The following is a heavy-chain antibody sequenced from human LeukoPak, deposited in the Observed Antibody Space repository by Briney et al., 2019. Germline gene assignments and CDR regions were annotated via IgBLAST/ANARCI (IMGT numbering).Heavy chain of an antibody. CDR3: ARGYCSSTSCYPEYYFDY. CDR2: VNPNSGGT. D-gene: IGHD2-2*01. CDR1: GYTFPSYY. V-gene: IGHV1-2*02. Sequence: ASVKVSCKASGYTFPSYYMHWVRQAPGQGLEWMGWVNPNSGGTNYAQKFQGRVTMTRDTSISTAYMELSRLRSDDTAVYYCARGYCSSTSCYPEYYFDYRGQGTLVTVSS. J-gene: IGHJ4*02.